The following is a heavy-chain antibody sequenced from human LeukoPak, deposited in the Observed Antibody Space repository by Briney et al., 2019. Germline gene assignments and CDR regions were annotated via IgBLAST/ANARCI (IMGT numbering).Heavy chain of an antibody. D-gene: IGHD3-22*01. CDR1: GFTVSSNY. CDR2: IYSGGST. Sequence: LGGSLRLSCAASGFTVSSNYMSWVRQAPGKGLEWVSVIYSGGSTYYADSVKGRFTISRDNSKNTLYLQMNSLRAEDTAVYYCARGVVVIDDAFDIWGQGTMVTVSS. V-gene: IGHV3-53*01. J-gene: IGHJ3*02. CDR3: ARGVVVIDDAFDI.